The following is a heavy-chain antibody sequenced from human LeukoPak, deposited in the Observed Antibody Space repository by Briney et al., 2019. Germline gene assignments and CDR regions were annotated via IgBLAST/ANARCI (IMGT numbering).Heavy chain of an antibody. CDR3: ARVVPGALGYYYYGMDV. Sequence: SETLSLTCTVSGGSISSYYWSWIRQPPGTGLEWIGHIYYSGSTKYNPSLKSRVTISVDTSKNQFSLELSSVTAADTAVYYCARVVPGALGYYYYGMDVWGKGTTVTVSS. D-gene: IGHD2-2*01. J-gene: IGHJ6*04. V-gene: IGHV4-59*01. CDR1: GGSISSYY. CDR2: IYYSGST.